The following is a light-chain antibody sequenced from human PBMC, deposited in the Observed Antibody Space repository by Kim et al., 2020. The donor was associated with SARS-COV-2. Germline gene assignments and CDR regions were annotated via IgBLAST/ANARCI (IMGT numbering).Light chain of an antibody. V-gene: IGLV2-14*03. Sequence: QSVLTQPASVSGSPGQSITIFCTGTSSDVGSYNYVSWYQQHPGKAPKLMIYAVSNRPSGVSNRFSGSKSGNTASLTISGLQAEDEADYYCSSYTRSSTNYVFGTGTKVTVL. CDR1: SSDVGSYNY. CDR3: SSYTRSSTNYV. J-gene: IGLJ1*01. CDR2: AVS.